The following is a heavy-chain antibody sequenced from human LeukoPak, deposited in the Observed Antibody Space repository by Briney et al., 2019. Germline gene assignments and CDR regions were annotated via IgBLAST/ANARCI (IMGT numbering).Heavy chain of an antibody. CDR2: ISSTSSTI. D-gene: IGHD3-9*01. V-gene: IGHV3-48*02. CDR3: AGSYTYDILSGLPGY. Sequence: GGSLRLSCAASGFTFSSYSMNWVRQAPGMGLEWVSYISSTSSTIYYADSVKGRFTISRDNAKNSLYLQMNSLRDEDTAVYYCAGSYTYDILSGLPGYWGQGTLVTVSS. J-gene: IGHJ4*02. CDR1: GFTFSSYS.